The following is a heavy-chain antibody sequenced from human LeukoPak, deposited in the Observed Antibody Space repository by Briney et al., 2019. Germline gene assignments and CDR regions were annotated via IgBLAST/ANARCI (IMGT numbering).Heavy chain of an antibody. CDR1: GYTFTGYY. D-gene: IGHD3-22*01. CDR2: INPNSGGT. CDR3: ARARKAYYYDSSGYECGY. V-gene: IGHV1-2*02. Sequence: GASVEVSCKASGYTFTGYYMHWVRQAPGQGLEWMGWINPNSGGTNYAQKFQGRVTMTRDTSISTAYMELSRLRSDDTAVYYCARARKAYYYDSSGYECGYWGQGTLVTVSS. J-gene: IGHJ4*02.